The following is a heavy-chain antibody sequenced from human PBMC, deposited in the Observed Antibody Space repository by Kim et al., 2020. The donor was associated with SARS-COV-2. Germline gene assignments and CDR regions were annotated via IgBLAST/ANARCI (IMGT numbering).Heavy chain of an antibody. D-gene: IGHD2-8*02. J-gene: IGHJ3*02. V-gene: IGHV4-39*01. CDR1: GVSISSNSYY. CDR2: NYHSGRT. CDR3: AGPALVDAFDI. Sequence: SETLSLTCTVSGVSISSNSYYWGWIRQPPGKGLEWIGSNYHSGRTYYNPSLKSRVTISVDTSKNQFSLKLSSVTAADTAVYYCAGPALVDAFDIWGQGTMVTVSS.